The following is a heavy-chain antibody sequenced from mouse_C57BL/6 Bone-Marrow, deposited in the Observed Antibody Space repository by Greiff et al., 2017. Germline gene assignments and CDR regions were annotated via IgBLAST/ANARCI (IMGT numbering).Heavy chain of an antibody. V-gene: IGHV1-72*01. D-gene: IGHD2-3*01. Sequence: QVQLKQPGAELVKPGASVKLSCKASGYTFTSYWMHWVKQRPGRGLEWIGRIDPNSGGTKYNEKFKSKATLTVDKPSSTAYMQLSSLTSEDSAVYYCARWWLLQEYAMDYWGQGTSVTVSS. CDR1: GYTFTSYW. J-gene: IGHJ4*01. CDR3: ARWWLLQEYAMDY. CDR2: IDPNSGGT.